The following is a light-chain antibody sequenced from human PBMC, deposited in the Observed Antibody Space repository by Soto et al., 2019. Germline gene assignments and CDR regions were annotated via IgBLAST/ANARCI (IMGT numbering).Light chain of an antibody. CDR2: EVT. CDR3: SSYTSSSTRG. CDR1: SSDVGGYNS. V-gene: IGLV2-14*01. Sequence: QSALTQPASVSGSPGQSITISCTGTSSDVGGYNSVSWYQQHPGKAHKLVIYEVTNRPSGISNRFSGSKSGNTASLTISGLQAEDVADYYCSSYTSSSTRGFGSGTKVTVL. J-gene: IGLJ1*01.